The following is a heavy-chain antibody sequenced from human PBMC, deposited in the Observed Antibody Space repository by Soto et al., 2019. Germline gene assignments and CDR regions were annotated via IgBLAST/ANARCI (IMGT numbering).Heavy chain of an antibody. D-gene: IGHD3-10*01. CDR3: ARSRFRGLDV. CDR2: IKEDGSEK. Sequence: PGWSLRLSCVGSGFSVSDYFMTWVRQAPGKGLEWVANIKEDGSEKYYVESVKGRFTISRDNAKNSLDLQVNSLRDEDTAVYYCARSRFRGLDVWGQGTTVTVSS. V-gene: IGHV3-7*03. CDR1: GFSVSDYF. J-gene: IGHJ6*02.